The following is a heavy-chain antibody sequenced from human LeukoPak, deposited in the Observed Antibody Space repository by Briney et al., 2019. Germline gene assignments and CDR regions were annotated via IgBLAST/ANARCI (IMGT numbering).Heavy chain of an antibody. D-gene: IGHD4-17*01. CDR3: ARTHLSVTREFDS. CDR2: LSASGGST. CDR1: GFTFSSYA. J-gene: IGHJ5*01. Sequence: GGSLRLSCAASGFTFSSYAMSWVRQAPGKGPEWASALSASGGSTYYADSVRGRFTISRDNSKNTLYLQMNSLRAEDTAVYYCARTHLSVTREFDSWGQGTLVTVSS. V-gene: IGHV3-23*01.